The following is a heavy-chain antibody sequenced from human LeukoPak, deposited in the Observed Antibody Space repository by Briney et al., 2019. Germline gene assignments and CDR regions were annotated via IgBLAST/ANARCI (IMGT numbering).Heavy chain of an antibody. CDR1: GGSISSYY. CDR3: ARRLVDFWSGYYQNNWFDP. J-gene: IGHJ5*02. V-gene: IGHV4-4*09. Sequence: SETLSLTCTVSGGSISSYYWSWIRQPPGKGLEWIGYIYTSGSTNYNPSLKSRVTISVDMSKNQFSLKLSSVTAADTAVYYCARRLVDFWSGYYQNNWFDPWGQGTLVTVSS. CDR2: IYTSGST. D-gene: IGHD3-3*01.